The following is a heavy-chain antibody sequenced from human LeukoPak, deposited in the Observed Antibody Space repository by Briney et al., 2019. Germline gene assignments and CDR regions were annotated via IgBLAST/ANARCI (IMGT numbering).Heavy chain of an antibody. CDR3: AGGTGWLIDS. Sequence: GGSLRLSCAASGFTFSTYWMSWVRQAPGKGLDCVANIKQDGSEKYYVDSVKGRFTISRDNAKNPLYLQMTSLRPEDTALYYCAGGTGWLIDSWGQGTLVTVSS. J-gene: IGHJ4*02. V-gene: IGHV3-7*01. CDR1: GFTFSTYW. D-gene: IGHD3-9*01. CDR2: IKQDGSEK.